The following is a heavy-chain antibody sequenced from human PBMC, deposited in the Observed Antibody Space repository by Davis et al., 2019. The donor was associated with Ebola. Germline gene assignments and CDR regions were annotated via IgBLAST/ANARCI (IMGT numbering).Heavy chain of an antibody. CDR1: GFTFSNAW. Sequence: GESLKISCAASGFTFSNAWMSWVRQAPGKGLEWLSHISATSSKKKYADSVGGRFTISRDNAKNSLYLQMNSLRVEDTAVYYCTRDWDYWGQGTLVTVSS. V-gene: IGHV3-11*06. J-gene: IGHJ4*02. CDR2: ISATSSKK. CDR3: TRDWDY.